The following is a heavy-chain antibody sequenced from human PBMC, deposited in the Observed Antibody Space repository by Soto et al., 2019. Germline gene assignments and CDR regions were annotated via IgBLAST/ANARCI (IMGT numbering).Heavy chain of an antibody. CDR2: ISYDGNNK. J-gene: IGHJ4*02. D-gene: IGHD5-18*01. CDR3: EREAVDTCLD. CDR1: GFTFSNYA. Sequence: QVQLVESGGGVVQPGRSLRLSCAASGFTFSNYAMHWVRQAPGKGLEWVAIISYDGNNKYYEDSVKGRFTISGDNSKSTLYLQMSSGRAEDTGVYYCEREAVDTCLDWGQGTLVAVSS. V-gene: IGHV3-30-3*01.